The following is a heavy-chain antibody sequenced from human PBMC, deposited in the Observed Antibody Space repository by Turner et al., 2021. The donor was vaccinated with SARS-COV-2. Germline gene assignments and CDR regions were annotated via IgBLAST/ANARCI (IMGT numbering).Heavy chain of an antibody. CDR3: AKASGYSSSDFVAY. V-gene: IGHV3-9*01. D-gene: IGHD6-13*01. CDR2: ISWNSGSI. J-gene: IGHJ4*02. CDR1: GFTFDDFA. Sequence: EVQLGESGGGWVQPGRSLRRLCEASGFTFDDFAMHWVRQAPGKGLEWVSGISWNSGSICYADSVKGRCTISRDNAKNSLYLQMNRLRAEDTALYYCAKASGYSSSDFVAYWGQGTLVTVSS.